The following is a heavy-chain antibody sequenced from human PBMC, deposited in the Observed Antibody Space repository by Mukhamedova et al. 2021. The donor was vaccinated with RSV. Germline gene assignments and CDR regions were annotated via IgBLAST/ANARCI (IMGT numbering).Heavy chain of an antibody. CDR1: W. CDR3: AREGITMFGGVLDAFDI. V-gene: IGHV3-7*01. J-gene: IGHJ3*02. Sequence: WMSWVRQAPGKGLEWVAAIKQDGSEKYYVDSVKGRFTISRDNAKNSLNLQMNSLRAEDTAVYYCAREGITMFGGVLDAFDIWGQ. D-gene: IGHD3-3*01. CDR2: IKQDGSEK.